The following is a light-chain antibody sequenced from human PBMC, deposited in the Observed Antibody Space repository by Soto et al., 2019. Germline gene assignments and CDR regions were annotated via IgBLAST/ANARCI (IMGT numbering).Light chain of an antibody. CDR3: SSYTSSSTSWV. Sequence: QSVLTQPASVSGSPGQSITISCTGTSSDVGGYNYVSWYQQHPGKAPKLMIYDVSNRLSGVSNRFSGSKSGNTASLTISGLQAEDEADYYCSSYTSSSTSWVFGGGTKLTVL. CDR1: SSDVGGYNY. CDR2: DVS. J-gene: IGLJ3*02. V-gene: IGLV2-14*01.